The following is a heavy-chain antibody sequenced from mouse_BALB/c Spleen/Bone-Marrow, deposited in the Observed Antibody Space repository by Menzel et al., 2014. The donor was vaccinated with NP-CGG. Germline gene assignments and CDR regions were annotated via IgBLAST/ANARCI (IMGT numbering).Heavy chain of an antibody. V-gene: IGHV1-87*01. CDR2: IYPGDGDT. CDR1: GYTFTSYW. J-gene: IGHJ3*01. Sequence: VQGVESGAELARPGASVKLSCKASGYTFTSYWMQWVKQRPGQGLEWIGAIYPGDGDTRYTQKFKGKATLTADKSSSTAYMQLSSLASEDSAVYYCARGWDRFAYWGQGTLVTVSA. CDR3: ARGWDRFAY. D-gene: IGHD4-1*01.